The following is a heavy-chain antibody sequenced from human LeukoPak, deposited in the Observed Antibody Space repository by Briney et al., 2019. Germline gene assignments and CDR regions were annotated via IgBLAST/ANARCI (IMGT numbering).Heavy chain of an antibody. J-gene: IGHJ5*02. CDR3: VRELAYCSGGNCYNLFDP. CDR1: GYSISSDYY. V-gene: IGHV4-38-2*02. Sequence: PSETLSLTCTVSGYSISSDYYWGWIRQPPGKGLEWIGGIYHSGTTYYSPSLKNRVTMSVDTSKNQFSLKLSSVTAADTAVYYCVRELAYCSGGNCYNLFDPWGQGTLVTVSP. CDR2: IYHSGTT. D-gene: IGHD2-15*01.